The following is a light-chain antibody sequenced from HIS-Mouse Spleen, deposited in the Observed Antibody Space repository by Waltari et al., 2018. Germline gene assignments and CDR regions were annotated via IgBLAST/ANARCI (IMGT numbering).Light chain of an antibody. V-gene: IGLV1-44*01. CDR2: SNN. J-gene: IGLJ2*01. CDR1: SSNTGSNT. Sequence: QSVLTQPPSASGTPGQRVTISCSGSSSNTGSNTVNWYQQLPGTAPKLLIYSNNQRTSGGPDRFSGSKSGTSASLAISGLQSEDEADYYCAAWDDSLNGVVFGGGTKLTVL. CDR3: AAWDDSLNGVV.